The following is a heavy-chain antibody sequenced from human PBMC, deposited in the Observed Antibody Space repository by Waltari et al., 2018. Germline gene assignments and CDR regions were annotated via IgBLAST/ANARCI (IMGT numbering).Heavy chain of an antibody. Sequence: QVQLQESGPGLVKPSQTLSLTCTVSGDSISNGSSHWSWIRQPAGKRLEWIGRIYNSGGANYTPSRKSRVTISIDTSKNQFSLDLRSVTAADTAIYYCAREEGRYYNFWNGYYAFDNWGQGTLVTVSS. CDR3: AREEGRYYNFWNGYYAFDN. CDR1: GDSISNGSSH. CDR2: IYNSGGA. J-gene: IGHJ4*02. D-gene: IGHD3-3*01. V-gene: IGHV4-61*02.